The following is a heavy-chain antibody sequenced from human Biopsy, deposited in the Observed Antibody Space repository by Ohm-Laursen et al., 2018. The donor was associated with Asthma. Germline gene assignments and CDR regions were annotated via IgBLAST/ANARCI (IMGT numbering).Heavy chain of an antibody. J-gene: IGHJ1*01. Sequence: SDTLSLTCSVSGGAIRTSGYYWGWIRQPPGKGLEWIGEINYRGNTNYNPSLESRVSISVDTSTYHFSLRLNSVTAADTAVYYCVRGEEVAGTYFKDWDQGTLVTVSS. D-gene: IGHD6-19*01. V-gene: IGHV4-39*02. CDR2: INYRGNT. CDR3: VRGEEVAGTYFKD. CDR1: GGAIRTSGYY.